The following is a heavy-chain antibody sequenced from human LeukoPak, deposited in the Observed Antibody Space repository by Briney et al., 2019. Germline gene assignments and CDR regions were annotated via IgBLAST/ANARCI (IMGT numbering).Heavy chain of an antibody. CDR1: GYTFTSYA. CDR3: ARVYLGIYYDGSPSPFDY. V-gene: IGHV1-18*01. CDR2: ISGYNGNT. D-gene: IGHD3-22*01. J-gene: IGHJ4*02. Sequence: ASVKVSCKASGYTFTSYAVIWVRQVPGEGLEWMGWISGYNGNTKSSQSLQDRVIMTTDTSTRTAYMELRSLRPDDTAVYYCARVYLGIYYDGSPSPFDYWGQGTLVTVSS.